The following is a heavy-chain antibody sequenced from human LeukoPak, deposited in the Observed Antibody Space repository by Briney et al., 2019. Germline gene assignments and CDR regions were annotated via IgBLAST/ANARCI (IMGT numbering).Heavy chain of an antibody. CDR2: IFPSDSDT. CDR1: GYSFTYYW. CDR3: AIKSGRYRDAFDI. D-gene: IGHD1-26*01. J-gene: IGHJ3*02. Sequence: GESLKISCKGSGYSFTYYWIGWVRQMPGKGLEWMGVIFPSDSDTRYSPSFEGQVTISADKSITTAYLQWSSLKASDTAMYYCAIKSGRYRDAFDIWGQGTMVTVSS. V-gene: IGHV5-51*01.